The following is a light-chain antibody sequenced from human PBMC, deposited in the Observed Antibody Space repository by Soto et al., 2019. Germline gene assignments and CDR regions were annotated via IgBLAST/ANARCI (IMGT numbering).Light chain of an antibody. CDR1: SSDVGSYNR. CDR2: EVS. Sequence: QSALTQPPSVSGSPGQSVTISCTGTSSDVGSYNRVSWYQQPPGTAPKLMIYEVSNRPSGVPDRSSGSKSGNTASLTISGLQAEDEADYYCNSYTSSSTYVFGTGTKVTVL. CDR3: NSYTSSSTYV. V-gene: IGLV2-18*02. J-gene: IGLJ1*01.